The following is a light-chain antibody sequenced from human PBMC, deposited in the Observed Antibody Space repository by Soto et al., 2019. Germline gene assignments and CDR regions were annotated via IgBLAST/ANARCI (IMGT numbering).Light chain of an antibody. Sequence: QSALTQPASVSGSPGQSIAISCTGTTSDVGGYNYVSWYQQHPGKVPKLLVYDVNRRPPGVPDRFFGSKSGNTASLTVSGLQAEDEADYYCVSFAGGTYVFGTGTKVTVL. V-gene: IGLV2-14*03. CDR1: TSDVGGYNY. J-gene: IGLJ1*01. CDR2: DVN. CDR3: VSFAGGTYV.